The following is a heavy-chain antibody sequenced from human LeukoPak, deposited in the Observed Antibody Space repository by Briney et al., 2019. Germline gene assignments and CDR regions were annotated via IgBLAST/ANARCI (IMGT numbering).Heavy chain of an antibody. CDR2: VIPIFGTA. Sequence: SVKVSCKASGYTFTSYGISWVRQAPGQGLEWMGGVIPIFGTANYAQKFQGRVTITADESTSTAYMELRSLRSDDTAVYYCARALTDWFDPWGQGTLVTVSS. J-gene: IGHJ5*02. V-gene: IGHV1-69*13. CDR1: GYTFTSYG. CDR3: ARALTDWFDP.